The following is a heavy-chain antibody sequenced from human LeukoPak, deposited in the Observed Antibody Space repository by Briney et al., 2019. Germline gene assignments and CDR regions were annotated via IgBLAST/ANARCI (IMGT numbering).Heavy chain of an antibody. CDR1: GFMFTTYA. V-gene: IGHV3-23*01. CDR2: ISGRGERA. D-gene: IGHD1-26*01. J-gene: IGHJ4*02. Sequence: PGGSLRLSCVTSGFMFTTYAMTWVRQAPGKGLEWVSIISGRGERAYYADSVKGRFTVSRGNSKNTLYLQMKSLSAEDTAVYYCVSQSYSGSDNYYFHYWGQGTLVAVSS. CDR3: VSQSYSGSDNYYFHY.